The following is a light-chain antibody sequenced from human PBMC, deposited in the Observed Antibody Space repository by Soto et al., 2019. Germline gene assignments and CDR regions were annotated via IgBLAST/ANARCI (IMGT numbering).Light chain of an antibody. CDR1: SSDVGAYDY. CDR2: EVS. J-gene: IGLJ1*01. V-gene: IGLV2-14*03. CDR3: SSYTSSSTRV. Sequence: QSVLTQPASVSGFPGQSSTITCPGTSSDVGAYDYVSWYQQHPDKAPKLMIYEVSNRPSGVSNRFSGSKSVNTATLTISGLQAEDEADYYCSSYTSSSTRVFGTGTKVTVL.